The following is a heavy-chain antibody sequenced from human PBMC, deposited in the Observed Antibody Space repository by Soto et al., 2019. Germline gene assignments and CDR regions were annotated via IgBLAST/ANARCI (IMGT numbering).Heavy chain of an antibody. V-gene: IGHV3-33*01. CDR2: IWYDGSNK. CDR3: ARGQEGHWYFDL. CDR1: GFTFSSYG. Sequence: QVQLVESGGGVVQPGRSLRLSCAASGFTFSSYGMHWVRQAPGKGLEWVAVIWYDGSNKYYADSVKGRFTISRDNSKNALYLQMTSLRAEDTAVYLCARGQEGHWYFDLWGRGSLVTVSS. J-gene: IGHJ2*01.